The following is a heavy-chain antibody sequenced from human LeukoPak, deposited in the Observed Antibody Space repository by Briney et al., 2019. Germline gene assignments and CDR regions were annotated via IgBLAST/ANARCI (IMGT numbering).Heavy chain of an antibody. CDR1: GYTFTGYY. Sequence: ASVKVSCKASGYTFTGYYMHWVRQAPGQGLEWMGWINPNSGGTNYAQKFQGRVTMTRDTSISTAYMELSRLRSDDTAVYYCARGRGIAVAGIRWFDPWGQGTLVTVSS. CDR3: ARGRGIAVAGIRWFDP. V-gene: IGHV1-2*02. D-gene: IGHD6-19*01. J-gene: IGHJ5*02. CDR2: INPNSGGT.